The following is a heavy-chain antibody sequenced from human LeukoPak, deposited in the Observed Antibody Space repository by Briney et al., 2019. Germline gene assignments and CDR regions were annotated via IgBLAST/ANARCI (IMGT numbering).Heavy chain of an antibody. Sequence: GGSLRLSCAASGFTFDDYAMHWVRQAPGKGLEWVSLISGDGGSTYYADSVKGRFTISRDNSKNSLYLQMNGLRTEDTALYYCAKDSGWLQLRDYWGQGTLVTVSS. J-gene: IGHJ4*02. D-gene: IGHD5-24*01. V-gene: IGHV3-43*02. CDR2: ISGDGGST. CDR3: AKDSGWLQLRDY. CDR1: GFTFDDYA.